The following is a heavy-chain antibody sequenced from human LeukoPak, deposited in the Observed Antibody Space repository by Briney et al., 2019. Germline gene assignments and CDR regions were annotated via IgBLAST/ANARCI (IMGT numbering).Heavy chain of an antibody. V-gene: IGHV4-59*01. J-gene: IGHJ4*02. CDR2: FYYSGST. D-gene: IGHD5-24*01. CDR1: GGSISSYY. CDR3: ARVSRDGYNYWGYFDY. Sequence: PSETLSLTCTVSGGSISSYYWSWIRRPPGKGLEWIGYFYYSGSTNYNPSLKSRVTISVDTSKNQFSLKLTSVTAADTAVYYCARVSRDGYNYWGYFDYWAREPWSPSPQ.